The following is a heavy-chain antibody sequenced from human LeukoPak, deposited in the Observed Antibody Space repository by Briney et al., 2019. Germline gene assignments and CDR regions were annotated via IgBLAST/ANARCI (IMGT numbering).Heavy chain of an antibody. CDR1: GFTFSNYW. V-gene: IGHV3-74*01. CDR3: ARETSTGFDY. D-gene: IGHD4-11*01. CDR2: INSDGRST. Sequence: GGSLRLSCAGSGFTFSNYWMHWVRQAPGKGLVWVSRINSDGRSTSYADSVKGRFPISRDNAKNTLYLQVNSLRAEDTAVYYCARETSTGFDYWGQGTLVTVSS. J-gene: IGHJ4*02.